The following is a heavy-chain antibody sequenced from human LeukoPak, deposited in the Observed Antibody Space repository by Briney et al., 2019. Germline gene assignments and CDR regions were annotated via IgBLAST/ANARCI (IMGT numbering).Heavy chain of an antibody. D-gene: IGHD4-23*01. CDR1: GGSFSGYY. J-gene: IGHJ4*02. CDR2: INHSGST. CDR3: ARQSTDGGNPIDF. V-gene: IGHV4-34*01. Sequence: SETLSLTCAVYGGSFSGYYWSWIRQPPGKGLEWIGEINHSGSTNYNPSLESRVTISADTSNSQFSLKLSSVTAPDTAVYYCARQSTDGGNPIDFWGQGTLVTVSS.